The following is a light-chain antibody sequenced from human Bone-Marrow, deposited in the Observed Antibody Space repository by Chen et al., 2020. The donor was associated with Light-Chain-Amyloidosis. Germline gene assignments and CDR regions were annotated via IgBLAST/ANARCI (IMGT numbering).Light chain of an antibody. CDR2: GVT. Sequence: QSALTQPASVSGSPGQSITISCTGNSSDVGGDNHVSWYQQHPDKAPKLMIYGVTNRPSWVPDRFSGSKSDNTATLTISELQTEDEADYFCSSYTITNTLVFGSGTRVTVL. CDR1: SSDVGGDNH. J-gene: IGLJ1*01. CDR3: SSYTITNTLV. V-gene: IGLV2-14*01.